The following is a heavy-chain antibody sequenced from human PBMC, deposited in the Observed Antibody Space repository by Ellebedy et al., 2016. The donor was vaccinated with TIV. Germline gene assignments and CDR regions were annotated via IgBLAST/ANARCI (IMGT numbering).Heavy chain of an antibody. Sequence: GESLKISCAASGFTFSNAWMSWVRQAPGKGLEWVGRIKSKPAGGTIDYAAPVKGRFTISRDDSKNTLYLQMNSLKTEDTAVYYCTTEKSYEFWSGYGSYTYYYALDVWGQGTTVTVSS. V-gene: IGHV3-15*01. CDR1: GFTFSNAW. J-gene: IGHJ6*02. D-gene: IGHD3-3*01. CDR2: IKSKPAGGTI. CDR3: TTEKSYEFWSGYGSYTYYYALDV.